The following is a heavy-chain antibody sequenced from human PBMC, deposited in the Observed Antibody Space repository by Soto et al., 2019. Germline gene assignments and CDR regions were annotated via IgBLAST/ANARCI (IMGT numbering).Heavy chain of an antibody. D-gene: IGHD1-20*01. CDR1: GGSISSYY. V-gene: IGHV4-59*01. CDR2: VYYSGST. Sequence: PSETLSLTCTVSGGSISSYYWSWIRQPPGKGLEWIAYVYYSGSTNYNPSLKSRVTISVDTSKNQFSLKLSSVTAADTAVYYCARTIAITGTTGYFDYWGQGTLVTVSS. CDR3: ARTIAITGTTGYFDY. J-gene: IGHJ4*02.